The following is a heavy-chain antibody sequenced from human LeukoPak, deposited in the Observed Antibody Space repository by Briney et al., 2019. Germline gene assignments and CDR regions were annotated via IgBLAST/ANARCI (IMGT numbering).Heavy chain of an antibody. CDR2: IIPLFGTA. Sequence: GASVKVSCKASGGTFSSYAISWVRLAPGQGLEWMGGIIPLFGTANYAQKFQGRVTITADESTSTAYMELSSLRSEDTAVYYCARVDSSSWYYFDYWGQGTLVTVSS. D-gene: IGHD6-13*01. CDR3: ARVDSSSWYYFDY. V-gene: IGHV1-69*01. CDR1: GGTFSSYA. J-gene: IGHJ4*02.